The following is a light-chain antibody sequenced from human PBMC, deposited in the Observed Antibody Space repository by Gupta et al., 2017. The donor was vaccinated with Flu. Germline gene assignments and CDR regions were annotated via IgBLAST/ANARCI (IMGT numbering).Light chain of an antibody. CDR1: QSVLYSSNNKNY. V-gene: IGKV4-1*01. CDR3: QQDYSTSWT. CDR2: WAS. J-gene: IGKJ1*01. Sequence: DIVMTQSPDSLAVSLGERATINCKSSQSVLYSSNNKNYLAWYQQKPGQPPKLLIYWASTRESGVPDRFSGSGSGTDFTLTISSRQAEDVAVYYCQQDYSTSWTFGQGTKVEIK.